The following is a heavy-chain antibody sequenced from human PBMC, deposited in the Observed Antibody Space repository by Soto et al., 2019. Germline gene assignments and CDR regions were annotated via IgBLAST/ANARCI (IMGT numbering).Heavy chain of an antibody. V-gene: IGHV1-18*01. CDR3: ARCYCSVGSCYSYSHFDL. CDR1: GYTFTNYG. CDR2: ISAYNGNT. Sequence: QVQLVQSGSEVKKPGASVKVSCKASGYTFTNYGMSWVRQAPGQGLEWMGWISAYNGNTNHAQNFQGRATMTTDTSTNTAYMEPRTLRSYDTAVYYCARCYCSVGSCYSYSHFDLWGRGALVTVSS. D-gene: IGHD2-15*01. J-gene: IGHJ2*01.